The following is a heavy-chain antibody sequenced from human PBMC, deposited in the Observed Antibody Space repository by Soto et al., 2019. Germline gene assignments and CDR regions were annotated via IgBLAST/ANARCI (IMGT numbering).Heavy chain of an antibody. CDR2: IIPIFGTA. V-gene: IGHV1-69*13. CDR1: GGTFSSYA. Sequence: SVKVSCKASGGTFSSYAISWVRQAPGQGLEWMGGIIPIFGTANYAQKLQGRVTITADESTSTAYMELSSLRSEDTAVYHCASNPYYDCGTIMDVWGQGTTATVSS. J-gene: IGHJ6*02. D-gene: IGHD3-3*01. CDR3: ASNPYYDCGTIMDV.